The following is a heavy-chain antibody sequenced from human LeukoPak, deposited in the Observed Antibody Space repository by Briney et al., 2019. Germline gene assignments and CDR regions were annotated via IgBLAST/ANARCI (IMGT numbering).Heavy chain of an antibody. J-gene: IGHJ6*02. CDR1: GGTFSSYA. CDR2: IIPILGIA. D-gene: IGHD6-13*01. Sequence: SLKVSCKASGGTFSSYAISWVRQAPGQGLEWMGRIIPILGIANYAQKFQGRVTITADKSTSTAYMELSSLRSEDTAVYYCARDPGSSWLEYYYYGMDVWGQGTTVTVSS. CDR3: ARDPGSSWLEYYYYGMDV. V-gene: IGHV1-69*04.